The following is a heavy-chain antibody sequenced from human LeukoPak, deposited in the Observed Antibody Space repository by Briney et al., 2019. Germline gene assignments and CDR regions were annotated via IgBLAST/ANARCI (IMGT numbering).Heavy chain of an antibody. Sequence: PSETLSLTCTVSGGSISSHYWSWIRQPPGKGLEWIGYIYYSGSTNYNPSLKSRVTISVDTSKNQFSLKLSSVTAADTAVYYCARGNYDTLTGDLDYFDYWGQGTLVTVSS. D-gene: IGHD3-9*01. CDR1: GGSISSHY. CDR3: ARGNYDTLTGDLDYFDY. V-gene: IGHV4-59*11. J-gene: IGHJ4*02. CDR2: IYYSGST.